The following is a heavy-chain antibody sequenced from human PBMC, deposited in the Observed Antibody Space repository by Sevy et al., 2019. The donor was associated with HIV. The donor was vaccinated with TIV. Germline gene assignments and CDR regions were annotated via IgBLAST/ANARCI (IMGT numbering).Heavy chain of an antibody. CDR1: GYIFTDYY. D-gene: IGHD4-17*01. CDR3: ARLTTQPTSDLYGLDV. Sequence: ASVKVSCKASGYIFTDYYIHCVRQAPGQGLEWMAWINSDSGVTNYAQRFQGEVTVTRDPSLSTAYLELTNLKSNDTAIYYCARLTTQPTSDLYGLDVWGQGTTVTVSS. J-gene: IGHJ6*02. V-gene: IGHV1-2*02. CDR2: INSDSGVT.